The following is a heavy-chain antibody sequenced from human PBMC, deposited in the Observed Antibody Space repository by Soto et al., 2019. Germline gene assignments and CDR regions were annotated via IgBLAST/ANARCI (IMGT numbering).Heavy chain of an antibody. V-gene: IGHV4-31*03. D-gene: IGHD3-22*01. CDR3: ASEDRSFYYFDY. J-gene: IGHJ4*02. CDR1: GDSISSGGYY. Sequence: SETLSLTCTVSGDSISSGGYYWSWIRQHPGKGLEWIGYIYYSGSTYYNPSLKSRVTISVDTSKNQFSLKLSSVTAADTAVYYCASEDRSFYYFDYWGQGTLVTVSS. CDR2: IYYSGST.